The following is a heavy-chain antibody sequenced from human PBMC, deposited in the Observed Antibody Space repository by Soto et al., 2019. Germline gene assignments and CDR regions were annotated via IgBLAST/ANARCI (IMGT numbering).Heavy chain of an antibody. V-gene: IGHV3-33*01. CDR3: ARDDDYEANGLDY. J-gene: IGHJ4*02. D-gene: IGHD4-17*01. CDR1: GFTFSRYG. Sequence: QVHLVESGGGVVQPGRSLRLSCVGSGFTFSRYGRHWVRQAPGGGLEWVAVIVNHGNDRDYADSVKGRFAISRDNSKNTLYLQMDNLGVEDTAMYYCARDDDYEANGLDYWGQGTLVTVSS. CDR2: IVNHGNDR.